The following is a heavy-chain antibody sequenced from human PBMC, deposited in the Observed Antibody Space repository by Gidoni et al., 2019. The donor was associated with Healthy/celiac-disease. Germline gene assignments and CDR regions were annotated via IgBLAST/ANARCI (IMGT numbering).Heavy chain of an antibody. CDR2: IRYDGSNK. V-gene: IGHV3-30*02. CDR3: AKDPKEYYDFWSGYSPPDY. D-gene: IGHD3-3*01. CDR1: GFTFSSYG. J-gene: IGHJ4*02. Sequence: QVQLVESGGGVVQPGGSLRLSCAASGFTFSSYGMHWVRQAPGKGLEWVAFIRYDGSNKYYADSVKGRFTISRDNSKNTLYLQMNSLRAEDTAVYYCAKDPKEYYDFWSGYSPPDYWCQGTLVTVSS.